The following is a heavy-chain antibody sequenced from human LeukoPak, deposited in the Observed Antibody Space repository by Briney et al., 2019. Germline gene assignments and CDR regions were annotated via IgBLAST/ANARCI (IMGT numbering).Heavy chain of an antibody. CDR3: ARDLSYYDFWSGYDSYYYYYMDV. J-gene: IGHJ6*03. V-gene: IGHV3-21*01. D-gene: IGHD3-3*01. CDR2: ISSSSSYI. Sequence: GGSLRLSCAASGFTFSSYSMNWVRQAPGKGLEWVSSISSSSSYIYYADSVKGRFTISRDNAKNSLYLQMNSLRAEDTAVYYCARDLSYYDFWSGYDSYYYYYMDVWGKGTTVTVSS. CDR1: GFTFSSYS.